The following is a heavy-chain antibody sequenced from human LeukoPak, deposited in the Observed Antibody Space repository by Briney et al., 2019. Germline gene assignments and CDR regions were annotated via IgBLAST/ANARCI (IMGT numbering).Heavy chain of an antibody. CDR3: AGHYDSSGYYEGYFDY. Sequence: SETLSLTCTVSGGSISSSSYYWGWIRQPPGKGLEWIGYIYYSGSTNYNPSLKSRVTISVDTSKNQFSLKLSSVTAADTAVYYCAGHYDSSGYYEGYFDYWGQGTLVTVSS. D-gene: IGHD3-22*01. V-gene: IGHV4-61*05. CDR1: GGSISSSSYY. J-gene: IGHJ4*02. CDR2: IYYSGST.